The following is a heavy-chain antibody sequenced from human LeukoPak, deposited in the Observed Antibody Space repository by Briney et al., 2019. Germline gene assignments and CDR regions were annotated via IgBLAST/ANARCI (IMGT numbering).Heavy chain of an antibody. CDR3: AKAGAYYDFWSPRWFDP. D-gene: IGHD3-3*01. CDR2: ISWNSGNK. J-gene: IGHJ5*02. CDR1: GFIFNDYA. V-gene: IGHV3-9*01. Sequence: SLRLSCAASGFIFNDYAMHWVRQPPGKGLEWVSTISWNSGNKLYTDSVKGRFTISRDNSKNTLYLQMNSLRAEDTAVYYCAKAGAYYDFWSPRWFDPWGQGTLVTVSS.